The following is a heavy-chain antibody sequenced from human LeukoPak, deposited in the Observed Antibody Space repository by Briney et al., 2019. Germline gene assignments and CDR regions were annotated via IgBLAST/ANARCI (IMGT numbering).Heavy chain of an antibody. CDR1: GGTFSSYA. J-gene: IGHJ4*02. CDR2: IIPIFGTA. Sequence: SVKVSCKASGGTFSSYAISWVRQAPGQGLEWMGGIIPIFGTANYAQKFQGRVTITADESTSTAYMELSSLRSEDTAVYYCAGVEMATITGYFDYWGQGTLVTVS. V-gene: IGHV1-69*13. D-gene: IGHD5-24*01. CDR3: AGVEMATITGYFDY.